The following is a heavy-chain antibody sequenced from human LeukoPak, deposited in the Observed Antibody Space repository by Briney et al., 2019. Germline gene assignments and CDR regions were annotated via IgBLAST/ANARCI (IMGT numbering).Heavy chain of an antibody. CDR2: IYYSGST. CDR1: GVSISSYY. J-gene: IGHJ4*02. Sequence: KPSETLSLTCTVSGVSISSYYWSWIRQPPGKGLEWIGYIYYSGSTNYNPSLKSRVTISVDTSKNQFSLKLSSVTAADTAVYYCASFCASTTCYNDGTNFAFWGQGTLVTVSS. D-gene: IGHD2-2*01. CDR3: ASFCASTTCYNDGTNFAF. V-gene: IGHV4-59*12.